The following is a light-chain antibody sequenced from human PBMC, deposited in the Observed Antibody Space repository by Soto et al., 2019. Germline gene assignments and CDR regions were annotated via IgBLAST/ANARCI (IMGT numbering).Light chain of an antibody. J-gene: IGKJ5*01. V-gene: IGKV2D-29*02. CDR2: EVS. CDR3: MQSTQLPPT. CDR1: QSLLHITGETF. Sequence: DVVMTQTQLSLSVAPGQPASISCKCSQSLLHITGETFLFWYLQKPGQSPQLLIYEVSTRVSGVPDRFSGSGSGTDFTLEISRVETDDVGIHYCMQSTQLPPTFGQGTRLEIK.